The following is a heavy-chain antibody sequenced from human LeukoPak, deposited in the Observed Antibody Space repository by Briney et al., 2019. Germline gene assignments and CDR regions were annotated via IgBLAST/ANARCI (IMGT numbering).Heavy chain of an antibody. J-gene: IGHJ4*02. CDR2: LSAYNGNT. Sequence: ASVMVYCLVSGFSITRYGISWVRQAPGQGLECMVCLSAYNGNTYYAQKLQGRVTITTDTSTSTAYMELRSLRPDDTAVYYCARAVPTVTNVGDFDYWGQGTLVTVSS. CDR1: GFSITRYG. D-gene: IGHD4-17*01. V-gene: IGHV1-18*01. CDR3: ARAVPTVTNVGDFDY.